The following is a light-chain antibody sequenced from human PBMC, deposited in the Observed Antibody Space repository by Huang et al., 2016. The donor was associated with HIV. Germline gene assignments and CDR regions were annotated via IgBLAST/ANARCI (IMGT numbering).Light chain of an antibody. CDR3: QQYNSWPPLFT. J-gene: IGKJ3*01. Sequence: EVLLTQSPATLSVSPGERATLSCRASQSVSTNLDWYQQKPGQAPRLLIYGASTRATGVPARFSGSGSGTEFTLTISSLQAEDSAGYYCQQYNSWPPLFTFGPGTKVDIK. CDR1: QSVSTN. V-gene: IGKV3-15*01. CDR2: GAS.